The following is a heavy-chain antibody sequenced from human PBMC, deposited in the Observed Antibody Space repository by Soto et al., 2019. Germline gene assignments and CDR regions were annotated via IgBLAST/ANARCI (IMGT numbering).Heavy chain of an antibody. V-gene: IGHV4-38-2*01. Sequence: SETLSLTCAFSVYSISSGYYWGWIRQPPGKGLEWIGGIYHSGSTYYNPSLKSRVAISVDTSKNQFSLRLSSVTAADTAVYFCARAHTPYYRSSLSCSYLEYWGQGTRDNVSS. CDR3: ARAHTPYYRSSLSCSYLEY. D-gene: IGHD2-2*01. J-gene: IGHJ4*02. CDR1: VYSISSGYY. CDR2: IYHSGST.